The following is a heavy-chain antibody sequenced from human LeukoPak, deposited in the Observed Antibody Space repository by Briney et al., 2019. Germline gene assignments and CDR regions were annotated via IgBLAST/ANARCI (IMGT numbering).Heavy chain of an antibody. D-gene: IGHD3-10*02. J-gene: IGHJ4*02. CDR3: AKGVNYFVLEY. CDR1: GFTFSTHA. CDR2: LSPSGGIT. Sequence: GGSLRLSCAASGFTFSTHAVSWVRQAPGKGLEWVSALSPSGGITYYADSVKGRFTISRDNSKNTLYLQMNSLRAEDTAVYYCAKGVNYFVLEYWGQGTLVTVSS. V-gene: IGHV3-23*01.